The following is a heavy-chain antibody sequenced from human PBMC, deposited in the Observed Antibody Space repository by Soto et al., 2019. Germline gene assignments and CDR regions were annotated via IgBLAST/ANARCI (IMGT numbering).Heavy chain of an antibody. D-gene: IGHD3-10*01. CDR2: IYHSGST. CDR1: GGSISSSNW. Sequence: SETLSLTCAVSGGSISSSNWWSWVRQPPGKGLEWIGEIYHSGSTNYNPSLKSRVTISVDKSKNQFSLKLSSVTAADTAVYYCARDPSGGTYGSGSYYNYFDYWGQGTLVTVSS. CDR3: ARDPSGGTYGSGSYYNYFDY. J-gene: IGHJ4*02. V-gene: IGHV4-4*02.